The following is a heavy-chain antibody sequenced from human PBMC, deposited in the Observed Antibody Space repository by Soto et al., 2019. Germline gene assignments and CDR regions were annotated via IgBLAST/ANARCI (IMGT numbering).Heavy chain of an antibody. Sequence: QVQLQESGPGLVQPSQTLSLTCTVSGGSISSGGYFWSWIRQQPGKGLEWIGSIYYSGSTYCNPSLQRRITISVETSKNQFSLKLRSVTAEIPAVYYCARGVAIWGQGTMVTVSS. V-gene: IGHV4-31*03. CDR2: IYYSGST. CDR1: GGSISSGGYF. CDR3: ARGVAI. J-gene: IGHJ3*02. D-gene: IGHD2-15*01.